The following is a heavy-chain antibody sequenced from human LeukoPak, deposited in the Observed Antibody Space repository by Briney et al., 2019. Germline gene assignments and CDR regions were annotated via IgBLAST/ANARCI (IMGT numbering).Heavy chain of an antibody. CDR1: GFTFSSYA. V-gene: IGHV3-23*01. Sequence: PGGSLRLSCAASGFTFSSYAMSWVRQAPGKGLEWGSGISGSGGSTYYAESVKGRFTISRDNSKNTLYLQMNSLRAEDTAVYYCAKNKIYSNYPFDYWGQGTLVTVSS. J-gene: IGHJ4*02. CDR2: ISGSGGST. D-gene: IGHD4-11*01. CDR3: AKNKIYSNYPFDY.